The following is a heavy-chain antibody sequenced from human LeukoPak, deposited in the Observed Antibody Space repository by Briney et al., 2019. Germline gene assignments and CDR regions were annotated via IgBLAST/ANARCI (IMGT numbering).Heavy chain of an antibody. V-gene: IGHV4-31*03. CDR3: ARRRRDGYNALDY. CDR2: TYYSGST. Sequence: SSETLSLTCTVSGGSISSGGYYWSWIRQHPGKGLEWIGYTYYSGSTYYNPSLKSRVTISVDTSKNQFSLKLSSVTAADTAVYYCARRRRDGYNALDYWGQGTLVTVSS. J-gene: IGHJ4*02. D-gene: IGHD5-24*01. CDR1: GGSISSGGYY.